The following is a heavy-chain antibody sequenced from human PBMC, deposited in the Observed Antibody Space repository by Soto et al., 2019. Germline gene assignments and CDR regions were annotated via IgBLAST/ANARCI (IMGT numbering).Heavy chain of an antibody. Sequence: GGSLRLSCAASGFTLSDYYMTWIRQAPGEGLEWISYISTNSRYTKYADSVKGRFTIYRDDAKNSLYLQMNSLRDEDTAVYYCARDHDSSGLYDAFDIWGQGTMVPVSS. J-gene: IGHJ3*02. V-gene: IGHV3-11*06. CDR1: GFTLSDYY. CDR2: ISTNSRYT. D-gene: IGHD3-22*01. CDR3: ARDHDSSGLYDAFDI.